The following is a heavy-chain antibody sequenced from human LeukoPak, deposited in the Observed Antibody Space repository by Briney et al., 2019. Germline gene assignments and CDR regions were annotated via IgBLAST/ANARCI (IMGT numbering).Heavy chain of an antibody. V-gene: IGHV3-21*01. CDR3: ARDPTPTWELLPYFDY. J-gene: IGHJ4*02. D-gene: IGHD1-26*01. Sequence: GGSLRLSCAASGFTFDDYSVNWVRQAPGKGLEWISAISSGGSYIYYADSVKGRFTISRDNAKNSLYLQMNSLSAEDTAVYYCARDPTPTWELLPYFDYWGQGALATVSS. CDR2: ISSGGSYI. CDR1: GFTFDDYS.